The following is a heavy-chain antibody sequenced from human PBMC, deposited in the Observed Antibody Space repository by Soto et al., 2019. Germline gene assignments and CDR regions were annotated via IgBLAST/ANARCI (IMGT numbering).Heavy chain of an antibody. J-gene: IGHJ6*02. CDR2: IWYDGSNK. CDR1: GLTFSSYG. V-gene: IGHV3-33*01. CDR3: ARDGPYYDFWSGYYYYGMDV. D-gene: IGHD3-3*01. Sequence: GGSLRLSCAASGLTFSSYGMHWVRQAPGKGLEWVAVIWYDGSNKYYADSVKGRFTISRDNSKNTLYLQMNSLRAEDTAVYYCARDGPYYDFWSGYYYYGMDVWGQGTTVTVSS.